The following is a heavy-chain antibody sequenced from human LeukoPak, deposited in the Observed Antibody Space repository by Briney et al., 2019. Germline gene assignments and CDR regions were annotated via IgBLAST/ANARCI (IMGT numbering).Heavy chain of an antibody. CDR3: AKDSWRDQLPFIFDF. D-gene: IGHD2-2*01. V-gene: IGHV3-23*01. CDR1: GFTFSSHA. J-gene: IGHJ4*02. CDR2: ISGSGGRT. Sequence: GGSLRLSCAASGFTFSSHAMSWVRQAPGKGLEWVSSISGSGGRTFYADSVKGRFTISRDNSKNTLYLEMSSLRAEDTAFYYCAKDSWRDQLPFIFDFWGQGTLVTVSS.